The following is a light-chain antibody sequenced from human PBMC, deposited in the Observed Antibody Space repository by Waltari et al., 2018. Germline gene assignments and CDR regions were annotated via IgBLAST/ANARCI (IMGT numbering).Light chain of an antibody. V-gene: IGLV3-10*01. CDR1: ALPRKY. CDR2: EDR. CDR3: YSTDGSGNERV. J-gene: IGLJ2*01. Sequence: SYELTQPPSVSVSPGQTARITCPGDALPRKYAYWYQQKSGQAPVLVMYEDRKRPPGIPERFSGSGSGTMATLTISGAQAEDEADYYCYSTDGSGNERVFGGGTKLTV.